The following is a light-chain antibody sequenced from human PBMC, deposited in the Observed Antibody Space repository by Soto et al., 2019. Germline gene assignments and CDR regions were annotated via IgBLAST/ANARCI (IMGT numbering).Light chain of an antibody. J-gene: IGLJ3*02. CDR2: EVS. CDR1: RSDVADYNY. CDR3: SAYISSNIV. Sequence: QSALTQPASVSGSPGQSITISCTGTRSDVADYNYVSWYQQHPGKAPKLMIYEVSYRPSGISNRFSGSKSGNTASLTISGLQAEDEADYYCSAYISSNIVFGGGTKVTVL. V-gene: IGLV2-14*01.